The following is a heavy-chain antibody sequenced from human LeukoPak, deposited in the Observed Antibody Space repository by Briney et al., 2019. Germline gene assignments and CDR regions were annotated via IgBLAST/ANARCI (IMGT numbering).Heavy chain of an antibody. CDR1: GFTFSSYA. V-gene: IGHV3-23*01. CDR2: ISGSGGST. D-gene: IGHD5-18*01. J-gene: IGHJ6*03. Sequence: PGGSLRLSCAASGFTFSSYAMSWVRQAPGKGLEWVSAISGSGGSTYYADSVKGRFTISRDNSKNTLYLQMNSLRAEDTAVYYCAQGQLPLYYMDVWGKGTTVTVSS. CDR3: AQGQLPLYYMDV.